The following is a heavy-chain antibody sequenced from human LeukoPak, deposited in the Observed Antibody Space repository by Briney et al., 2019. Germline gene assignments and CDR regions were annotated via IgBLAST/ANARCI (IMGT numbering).Heavy chain of an antibody. Sequence: SETLSLTCAVHSGSFSGYHWSWIRQPPGKGLEWIGEINPGGSANHNPSLEGRVTISLDTSENQFSLNLNSVTAADTAVYFCARGPIVADTGYFDAWGQGALVTVSS. CDR2: INPGGSA. CDR3: ARGPIVADTGYFDA. J-gene: IGHJ4*02. D-gene: IGHD5-12*01. CDR1: SGSFSGYH. V-gene: IGHV4-34*01.